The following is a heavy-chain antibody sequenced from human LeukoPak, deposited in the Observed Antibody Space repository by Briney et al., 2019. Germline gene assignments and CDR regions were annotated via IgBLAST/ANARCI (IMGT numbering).Heavy chain of an antibody. CDR2: ISGSGGST. D-gene: IGHD3-9*01. CDR1: GFTFSSYA. CDR3: AKDLDYDILTGYYSGAFDI. J-gene: IGHJ3*02. V-gene: IGHV3-23*01. Sequence: GGSLRLSCAASGFTFSSYAMSWVRQAPGKGLEWVSAISGSGGSTYYADSVKGRFTISRDNSKNTLYLQMNSLRAEDTAVYYCAKDLDYDILTGYYSGAFDIWGQGTMVTVSS.